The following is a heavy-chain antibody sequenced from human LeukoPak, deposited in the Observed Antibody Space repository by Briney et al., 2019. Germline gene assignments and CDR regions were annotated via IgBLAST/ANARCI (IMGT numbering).Heavy chain of an antibody. Sequence: GGSLRLSCTASGFIFSSYWMTWVRQAPGKGLEWVANIKQDGNEKYYVDSVKGRFTISRDNAQNSLYLQMNSLRAEDTAVHYCAKDDSGSFQFDYWGQGTLVTVSS. D-gene: IGHD1-26*01. CDR3: AKDDSGSFQFDY. CDR2: IKQDGNEK. V-gene: IGHV3-7*03. J-gene: IGHJ4*02. CDR1: GFIFSSYW.